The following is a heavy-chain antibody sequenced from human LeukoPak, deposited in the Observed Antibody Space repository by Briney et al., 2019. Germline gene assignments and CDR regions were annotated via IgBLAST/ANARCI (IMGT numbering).Heavy chain of an antibody. Sequence: SETLSLTCTVSGGSISSYYWSWIRQPPGKGLEWIGYIYYSGSTNYNPSLKSRVTISVDTSKNQFSLKLSSVTATDTAVYYCAREGCSGGSCPNGAFDIWGQGTMVTVSS. CDR3: AREGCSGGSCPNGAFDI. CDR2: IYYSGST. J-gene: IGHJ3*02. CDR1: GGSISSYY. V-gene: IGHV4-59*12. D-gene: IGHD2-15*01.